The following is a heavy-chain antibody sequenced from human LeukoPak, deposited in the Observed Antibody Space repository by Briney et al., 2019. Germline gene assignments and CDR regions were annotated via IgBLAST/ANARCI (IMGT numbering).Heavy chain of an antibody. Sequence: TLSLTCTVSGGSISSGSYYWSWIRQPAGKGLEWIGRIYTSGSTNYNPSLKSRVTISVDTSKNQFSLKLSSVTAADTAVYYCARAVAGTAPFDYWGQGTLVTVSS. D-gene: IGHD6-19*01. J-gene: IGHJ4*02. CDR2: IYTSGST. CDR3: ARAVAGTAPFDY. V-gene: IGHV4-61*02. CDR1: GGSISSGSYY.